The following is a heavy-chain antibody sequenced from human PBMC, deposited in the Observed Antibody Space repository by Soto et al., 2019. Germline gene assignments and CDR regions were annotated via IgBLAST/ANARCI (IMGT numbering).Heavy chain of an antibody. CDR1: GFTFSSSA. CDR3: ARDVDADFRTDFDY. CDR2: ISGSGGST. V-gene: IGHV3-23*01. Sequence: GGSLRLSCAASGFTFSSSAMSWVRQAPGKGLEWVSTISGSGGSTYYAASARGRFTISRDNAENSVYLEMDSLRAEDTALYYCARDVDADFRTDFDYWGRGTLVTVSS. D-gene: IGHD4-17*01. J-gene: IGHJ4*02.